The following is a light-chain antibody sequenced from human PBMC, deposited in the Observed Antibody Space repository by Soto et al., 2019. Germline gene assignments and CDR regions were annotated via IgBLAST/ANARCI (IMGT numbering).Light chain of an antibody. CDR2: SNS. CDR1: SSNIGSNY. J-gene: IGLJ1*01. CDR3: AAWDDSLSGYV. Sequence: QSVLTQPPSASGTPGQTVTISCSGSSSNIGSNYVYWYQQRPGTAPKLLIYSNSQRPSGVPDRFSGSKSGTSASLAISGLRSEDEADYYCAAWDDSLSGYVFGTGTKVTVL. V-gene: IGLV1-47*02.